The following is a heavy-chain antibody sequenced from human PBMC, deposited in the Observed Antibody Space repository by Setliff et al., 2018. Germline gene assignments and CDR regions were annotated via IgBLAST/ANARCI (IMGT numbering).Heavy chain of an antibody. CDR3: ARLALTGYDSSGYYYALEYYYYMDV. CDR1: GFTFSGYW. D-gene: IGHD3-22*01. V-gene: IGHV3-7*01. CDR2: IREDGSEK. Sequence: GGSLRLSCAASGFTFSGYWMSWVRQAPGKGLEWVANIREDGSEKHYVDSVKGRFTISRDNANQSLYLQMNSLRAEDTAVYYCARLALTGYDSSGYYYALEYYYYMDVWGKGTTVTDSS. J-gene: IGHJ6*03.